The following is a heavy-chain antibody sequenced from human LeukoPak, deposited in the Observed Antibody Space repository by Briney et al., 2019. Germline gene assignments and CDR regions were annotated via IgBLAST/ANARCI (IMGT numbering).Heavy chain of an antibody. D-gene: IGHD1-7*01. V-gene: IGHV3-48*03. CDR3: ARSRRNYNFDY. Sequence: PGGSLRLSCAASGFTFSSYEMNWVRQAPGKGLEWVSYISSSGSTIYYADSVKGRFTISRDNAKNSLYLQMNSLRAEDTAVYYCARSRRNYNFDYWGQGTLVTVSS. CDR1: GFTFSSYE. CDR2: ISSSGSTI. J-gene: IGHJ4*02.